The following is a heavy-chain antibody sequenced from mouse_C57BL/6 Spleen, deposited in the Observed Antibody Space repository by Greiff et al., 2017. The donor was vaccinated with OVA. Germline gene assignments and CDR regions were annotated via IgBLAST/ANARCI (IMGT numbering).Heavy chain of an antibody. V-gene: IGHV1-76*01. J-gene: IGHJ2*01. CDR3: ARSDYDYDGVDY. D-gene: IGHD2-4*01. CDR2: IYPGSGNT. CDR1: GYTFTDYY. Sequence: VQLQQSGAELVRPGASVKLSCKASGYTFTDYYINWVKQRPGQGLEWIARIYPGSGNTYYNEKFKGKATLTAEKSSSTAYMQLSSLTSEDSAVYFCARSDYDYDGVDYWGQGTTLTVSS.